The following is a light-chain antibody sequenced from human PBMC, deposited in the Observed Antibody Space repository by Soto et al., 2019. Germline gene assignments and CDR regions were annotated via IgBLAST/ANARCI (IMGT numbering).Light chain of an antibody. J-gene: IGLJ2*01. CDR2: EVT. CDR3: SSYRGSSTLT. CDR1: SNDVGAYDY. Sequence: QSVLTQPASVSGSPGQSITISCTGTSNDVGAYDYVSWYQQHPGKAPKLIIYEVTYRPSGVSNRFSGSQSGNTASLTISALQAEDEADYYCSSYRGSSTLTFGGGTKLTVL. V-gene: IGLV2-14*01.